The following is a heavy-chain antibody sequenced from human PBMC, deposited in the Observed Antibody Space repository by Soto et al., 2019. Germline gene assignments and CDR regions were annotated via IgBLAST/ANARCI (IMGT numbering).Heavy chain of an antibody. J-gene: IGHJ4*02. D-gene: IGHD6-13*01. CDR1: GDSISSYS. V-gene: IGHV4-59*08. CDR3: ARHGEHSSSWYFDF. CDR2: IYHSGTT. Sequence: SETLSLTCPVSGDSISSYSWSWIRQPPGKGLEWIGEIYHSGTTNYNPSLKSRVTMSVDKSKNQFSLNLSSVTAADTAVYYCARHGEHSSSWYFDFWGQGTLVTVSS.